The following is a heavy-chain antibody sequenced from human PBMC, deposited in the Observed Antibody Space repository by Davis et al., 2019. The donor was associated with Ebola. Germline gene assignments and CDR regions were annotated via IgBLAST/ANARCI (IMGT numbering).Heavy chain of an antibody. J-gene: IGHJ6*02. D-gene: IGHD6-13*01. CDR1: GYTFTSYA. Sequence: AASVKVSCKASGYTFTSYAMHWVRQAPGQRLEWMGWINAGNGNTKYSQKFQGRVTITRDTSASTAYMELSSLRSEDTAVYYCAREGSIAAAGTPYYYYYGMDVRGQGTTVTVSS. V-gene: IGHV1-3*01. CDR2: INAGNGNT. CDR3: AREGSIAAAGTPYYYYYGMDV.